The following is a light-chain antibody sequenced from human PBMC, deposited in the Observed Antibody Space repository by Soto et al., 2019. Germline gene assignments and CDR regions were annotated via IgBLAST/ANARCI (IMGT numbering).Light chain of an antibody. CDR3: SSYKSSTTPYV. J-gene: IGLJ1*01. Sequence: QSALTQPPSVSGSLGQSITISCTGTNSDVGTYNYVSWYQHHPGKAPKLMIYDVANRPSGVSNRFSGSKSGNTASLTISARQGEDEADYYCSSYKSSTTPYVFGVGTKVTVL. CDR1: NSDVGTYNY. V-gene: IGLV2-14*03. CDR2: DVA.